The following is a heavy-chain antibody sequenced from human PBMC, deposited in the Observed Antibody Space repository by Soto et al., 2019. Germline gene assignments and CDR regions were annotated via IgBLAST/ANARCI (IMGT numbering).Heavy chain of an antibody. CDR2: ISGNGGSP. V-gene: IGHV3-23*01. D-gene: IGHD1-26*01. J-gene: IGHJ4*02. CDR1: GFTFSSYA. CDR3: ARRGSGSYYDY. Sequence: GGSLRLSCAASGFTFSSYAMNWVRQAPGKGLEWVSTISGNGGSPYYADSVKGRFTISRDNSKNTLYLQMNSLRAEDTAVYYCARRGSGSYYDYWGQGTLVTVSS.